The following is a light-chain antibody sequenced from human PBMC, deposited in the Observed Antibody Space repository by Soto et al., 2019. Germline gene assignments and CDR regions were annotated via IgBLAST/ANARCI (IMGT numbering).Light chain of an antibody. Sequence: QSVLTQPRSVSGSPGQSVTISCTGTSSDVGGYNYVSWYQHHPGKAPKLMIYDVTKRPSGVPDRFSASKSGNTASLTISGLQADDEADYYCSSYAGSYTSIFGGGTQLTVL. CDR1: SSDVGGYNY. CDR3: SSYAGSYTSI. J-gene: IGLJ7*01. V-gene: IGLV2-11*01. CDR2: DVT.